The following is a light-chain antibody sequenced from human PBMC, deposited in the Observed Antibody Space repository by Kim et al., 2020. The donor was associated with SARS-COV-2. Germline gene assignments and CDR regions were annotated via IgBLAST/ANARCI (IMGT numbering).Light chain of an antibody. V-gene: IGKV3-11*01. CDR3: QQRTTWPPGLT. CDR2: DTS. CDR1: QCISAL. Sequence: PGERAPLASRASQCISALLAWYHQKPGQAPRLLIYDTSNRATGIPARCSGSGSGTDFTLTISSLAPEDFAIYYCQQRTTWPPGLTFGGGTKVDIK. J-gene: IGKJ4*01.